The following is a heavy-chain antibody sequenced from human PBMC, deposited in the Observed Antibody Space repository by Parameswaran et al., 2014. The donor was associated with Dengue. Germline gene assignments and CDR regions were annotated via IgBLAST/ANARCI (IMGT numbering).Heavy chain of an antibody. V-gene: IGHV3-30*04. D-gene: IGHD5-12*01. CDR3: ARDDRGYDASPDY. CDR2: ISYDGSNK. Sequence: WIRQPPGKGLEWVAVISYDGSNKYYADSVKGRFTISRDNSKNTLYLQMNSLRAEDTAVYYCARDDRGYDASPDYWGQGTLVTVSS. J-gene: IGHJ4*02.